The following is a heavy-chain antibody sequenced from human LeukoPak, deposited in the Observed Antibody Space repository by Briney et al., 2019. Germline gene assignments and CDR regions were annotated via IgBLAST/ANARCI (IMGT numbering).Heavy chain of an antibody. CDR2: ISYDGSNK. Sequence: GGSLRLSCAASGFTFSSYAMHWVRQAPGKGLEWVAVISYDGSNKYYADSVKGRFTISRDNSKNTLYLQMNSLRAEDTAVYYCARGRYCSGGSCYYFDYWGQGTLVTVSS. CDR3: ARGRYCSGGSCYYFDY. D-gene: IGHD2-15*01. J-gene: IGHJ4*02. CDR1: GFTFSSYA. V-gene: IGHV3-30*03.